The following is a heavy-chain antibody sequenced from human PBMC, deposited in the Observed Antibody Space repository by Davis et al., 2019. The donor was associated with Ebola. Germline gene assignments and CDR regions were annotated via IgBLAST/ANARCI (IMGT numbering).Heavy chain of an antibody. CDR3: ARGRGYSSN. Sequence: AASVKVSCKASGGTFSSYAISWVRQAPGQGLEWMGGIIPIFGTANYAQKFQGRVTMTRDTSTSTVYMELSSLRSEDTAVYYCARGRGYSSNWGQGTLVTVSS. CDR1: GGTFSSYA. D-gene: IGHD5-12*01. J-gene: IGHJ4*02. CDR2: IIPIFGTA. V-gene: IGHV1-69*05.